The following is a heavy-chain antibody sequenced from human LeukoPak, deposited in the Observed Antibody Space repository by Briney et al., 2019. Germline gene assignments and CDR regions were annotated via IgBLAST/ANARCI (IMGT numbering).Heavy chain of an antibody. CDR1: GFTFNSSA. CDR2: ISDSGGIT. J-gene: IGHJ4*02. V-gene: IGHV3-23*01. D-gene: IGHD1-26*01. CDR3: AKVGAAGGYYFDS. Sequence: PGGSLRLSCPGSGFTFNSSAMTWVRQPPGKGLEWVSGISDSGGITYYADSVKGRFTISRDNSKKTLYLQMSSLRAEDTALYYCAKVGAAGGYYFDSWGQGTLVTVSS.